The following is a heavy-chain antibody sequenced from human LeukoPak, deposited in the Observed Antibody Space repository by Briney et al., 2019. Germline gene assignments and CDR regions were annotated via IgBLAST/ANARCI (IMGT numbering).Heavy chain of an antibody. CDR2: ISSSCSTI. J-gene: IGHJ4*02. CDR1: GFTVSSYE. CDR3: ARDDYDY. V-gene: IGHV3-48*03. Sequence: VGSLRLSCAASGFTVSSYEMNWVRQAPGKGLEWVSYISSSCSTIYYADSVKGRFTISRDNAKNSLSLQMNSLRAEDTAVYYYARDDYDYWGQGTLVTVSS. D-gene: IGHD5-12*01.